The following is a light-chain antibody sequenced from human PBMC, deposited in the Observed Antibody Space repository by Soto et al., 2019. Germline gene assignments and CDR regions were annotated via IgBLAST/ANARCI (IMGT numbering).Light chain of an antibody. CDR1: QSVSSSY. Sequence: EIVLTQSPGTLSLSPGERATLSCRASQSVSSSYLAWYQQKPGQAPRLLIYDASTRATGVTPRFSGSGSGTEFTLTISSLQSGDFAVYYCQQYKDWPPITFGPGTKVDIK. J-gene: IGKJ3*01. V-gene: IGKV3-15*01. CDR2: DAS. CDR3: QQYKDWPPIT.